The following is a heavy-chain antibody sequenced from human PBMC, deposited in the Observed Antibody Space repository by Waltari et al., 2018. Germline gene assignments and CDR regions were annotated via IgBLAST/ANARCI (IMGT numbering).Heavy chain of an antibody. V-gene: IGHV1-69*10. J-gene: IGHJ4*02. CDR3: ASREAYCSGGSCYTLFWY. Sequence: QVQLVQSGAEVKKPGSSVKVSCKASGGTFSSYAISWVRQAPGQGLEWMGGIIPILGIANYAQKCPGRVTITADKSTSTAYMELSSLGSEDTAVYYCASREAYCSGGSCYTLFWYWGQGTLVTVSS. CDR2: IIPILGIA. CDR1: GGTFSSYA. D-gene: IGHD2-15*01.